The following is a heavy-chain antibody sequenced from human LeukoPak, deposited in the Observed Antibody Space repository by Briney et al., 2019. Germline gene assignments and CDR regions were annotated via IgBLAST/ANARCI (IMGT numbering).Heavy chain of an antibody. CDR2: IYYGGST. D-gene: IGHD3-10*01. V-gene: IGHV4-59*01. J-gene: IGHJ5*02. CDR1: GGSISSYY. CDR3: ARVSGSYWDWFDP. Sequence: SETLSLTCTVSGGSISSYYWSWIRQPPGKGLEWIGYIYYGGSTNYNPSLKSRVTISVDTSKNQFSLKLSSVTAADTAVYYCARVSGSYWDWFDPWGQGTLVTVSS.